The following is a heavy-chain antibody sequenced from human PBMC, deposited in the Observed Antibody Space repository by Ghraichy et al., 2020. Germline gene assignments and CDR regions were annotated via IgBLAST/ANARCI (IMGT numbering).Heavy chain of an antibody. J-gene: IGHJ1*01. CDR1: GFTFSSYG. CDR2: IRYDGNNN. V-gene: IGHV3-30*02. Sequence: GESLNISCAASGFTFSSYGMDWVRQAPGKGLEWVAFIRYDGNNNYYADSVKGRFTISRDNFKNTLYLQMNSLRAEDTAVYYCAKAFTGYSSSWYPEYFQPGGQGTLVTVSS. CDR3: AKAFTGYSSSWYPEYFQP. D-gene: IGHD6-13*01.